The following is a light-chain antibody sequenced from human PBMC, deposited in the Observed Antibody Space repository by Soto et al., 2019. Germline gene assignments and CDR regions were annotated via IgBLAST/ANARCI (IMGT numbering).Light chain of an antibody. CDR1: NIGRKS. CDR2: DDT. Sequence: SYELTQPPSVSVAPGQTARIACGGNNIGRKSVHWYRQRPGQAPILVVYDDTDRPSGIPERFSGSNSGNTATLTISRVEAGDEADYFCQVWDSGSDHHVFGGGTKVTVL. CDR3: QVWDSGSDHHV. V-gene: IGLV3-21*02. J-gene: IGLJ2*01.